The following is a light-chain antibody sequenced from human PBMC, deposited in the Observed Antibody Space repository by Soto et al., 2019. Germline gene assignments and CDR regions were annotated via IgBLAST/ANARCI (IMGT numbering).Light chain of an antibody. CDR3: VLYMGSGIHWV. CDR1: SGSVSTSYY. J-gene: IGLJ3*02. Sequence: TVVTQEPSFSVSPGGTVALTCGLSSGSVSTSYYPSWYQQTPGQAPRTLIYSTNTRSSGVPDRFSSSILGNKAALTITGAQADDESDYYCVLYMGSGIHWVFGGGTQLTVL. CDR2: STN. V-gene: IGLV8-61*01.